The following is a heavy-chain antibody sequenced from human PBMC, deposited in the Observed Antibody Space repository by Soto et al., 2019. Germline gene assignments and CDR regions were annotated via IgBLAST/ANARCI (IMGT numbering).Heavy chain of an antibody. CDR1: GGSISSYY. Sequence: PSETLSLTCTVSGGSISSYYWSWIRQPAGKGLEWIGRIYTSGSTNYNPSLKSRVTMSVDTSKNQFSLKLSSVTAADTAVYYCARDRHYYDSSGYYLTWFDPWGQGNLVTVSS. CDR3: ARDRHYYDSSGYYLTWFDP. D-gene: IGHD3-22*01. CDR2: IYTSGST. J-gene: IGHJ5*02. V-gene: IGHV4-4*07.